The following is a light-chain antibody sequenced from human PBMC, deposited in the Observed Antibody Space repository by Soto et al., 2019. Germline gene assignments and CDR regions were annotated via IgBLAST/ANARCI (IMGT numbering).Light chain of an antibody. Sequence: QSVLTQPPSVSGAPGQRVTISCTGSSSNIGAGYDVHWYHQLPGTAPKLLIYGNSNRPSGVPDRFSGSKSGTSASLAITGLQAEDEADYYCQSYDSSLSGHVSGTGTKVTVL. V-gene: IGLV1-40*01. CDR2: GNS. J-gene: IGLJ1*01. CDR3: QSYDSSLSGHV. CDR1: SSNIGAGYD.